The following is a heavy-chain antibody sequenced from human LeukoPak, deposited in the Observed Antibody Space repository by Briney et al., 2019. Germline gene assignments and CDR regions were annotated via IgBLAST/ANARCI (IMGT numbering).Heavy chain of an antibody. J-gene: IGHJ3*02. D-gene: IGHD3-22*01. V-gene: IGHV3-23*01. CDR2: ISGSGGST. Sequence: GGSLRLSCAASGFTFSSYAMSWVRQAPGKGLEWVSAISGSGGSTYYADSVKGRFTISRDNSKNTLYLQMNSLRAEDTAVYYCAKVEEGDSSGYVGAFDIWGQGTMVTVSS. CDR3: AKVEEGDSSGYVGAFDI. CDR1: GFTFSSYA.